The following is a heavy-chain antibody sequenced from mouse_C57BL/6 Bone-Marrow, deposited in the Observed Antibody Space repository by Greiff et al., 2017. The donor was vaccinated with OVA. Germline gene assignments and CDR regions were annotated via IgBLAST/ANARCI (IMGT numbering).Heavy chain of an antibody. CDR2: INPSSGYT. CDR3: AMGTTVVVLHWYFDV. V-gene: IGHV1-7*01. Sequence: QVQLQQSGAELAKPGASVKLSCKASGYTFTSYWMHWVKQRPGQGLEWIGYINPSSGYTKYNQKFKDKATLTADKSSSTAYMQLSSLTYEDSAVYYCAMGTTVVVLHWYFDVWGTGTTVTVSS. D-gene: IGHD1-1*01. CDR1: GYTFTSYW. J-gene: IGHJ1*03.